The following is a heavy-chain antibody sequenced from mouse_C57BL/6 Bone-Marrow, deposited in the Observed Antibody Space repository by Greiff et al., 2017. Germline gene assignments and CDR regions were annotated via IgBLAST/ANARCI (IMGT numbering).Heavy chain of an antibody. J-gene: IGHJ4*01. Sequence: VMLVESGAELVRPGTSVKMSCKASGYTFTNYWIGWAKQRPGHGLEWIGDIYPGGGYTNYNEKFKGKATLTADKSSSTAYMQFSSLTSEDSAIYYCARYGNYDAMDYWGQGTSVTVSS. CDR1: GYTFTNYW. CDR2: IYPGGGYT. D-gene: IGHD2-1*01. V-gene: IGHV1-63*01. CDR3: ARYGNYDAMDY.